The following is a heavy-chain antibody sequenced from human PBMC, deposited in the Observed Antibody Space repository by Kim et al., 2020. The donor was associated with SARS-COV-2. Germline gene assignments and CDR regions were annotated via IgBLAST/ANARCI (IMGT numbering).Heavy chain of an antibody. J-gene: IGHJ6*01. CDR3: ARAPIFGVVPRFYYYYGM. CDR1: GGSFSGYY. D-gene: IGHD3-3*01. CDR2: INHSGST. V-gene: IGHV4-34*01. Sequence: SETLSLTCAVYGGSFSGYYWSWIRQPPGKGLEWIGEINHSGSTNYNPSLKSRVTISVDTSKNQFSLKLSSVTAADTAVHYCARAPIFGVVPRFYYYYGM.